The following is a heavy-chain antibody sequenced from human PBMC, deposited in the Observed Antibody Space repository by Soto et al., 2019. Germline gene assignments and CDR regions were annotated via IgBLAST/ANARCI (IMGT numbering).Heavy chain of an antibody. CDR1: GFTFSSYG. CDR2: ISYDGSNK. V-gene: IGHV3-30*18. CDR3: AKGRDSFGY. J-gene: IGHJ4*02. Sequence: LRLSCAASGFTFSSYGMHWVRQAPGKGLEWVAVISYDGSNKYYADSVKGRFTISRDNSKNTLYLQMNSLRAEDTAVYYCAKGRDSFGYWGQGTLVTVSS.